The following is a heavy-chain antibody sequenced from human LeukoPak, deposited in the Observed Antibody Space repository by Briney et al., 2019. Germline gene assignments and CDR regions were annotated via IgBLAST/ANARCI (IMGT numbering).Heavy chain of an antibody. CDR1: GFTFSSYA. V-gene: IGHV3-23*01. D-gene: IGHD5-12*01. J-gene: IGHJ4*02. Sequence: GGSLRLSCAASGFTFSSYAMSWVRQAPGKGLEWVSTISGSGGSTYYADSVKGRFTISRDNSKNTLYLQMNSLRAEDTAVYYCARQGIVATMGDYWGQGTLVTVSS. CDR3: ARQGIVATMGDY. CDR2: ISGSGGST.